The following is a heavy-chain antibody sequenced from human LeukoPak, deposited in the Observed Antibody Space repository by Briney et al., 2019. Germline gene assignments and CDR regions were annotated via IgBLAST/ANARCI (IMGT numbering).Heavy chain of an antibody. CDR2: ISSSGSTI. D-gene: IGHD5-24*01. V-gene: IGHV3-48*03. CDR3: ARDKRDGYNYLSYVDYYYMDV. Sequence: PGGSLRLSCAASGFTFSSYEMNWVRQAPGKGLEWVSYISSSGSTIYYADSVKGRFTISRDNAKNSLYLQMNSLRAEDTAVYYCARDKRDGYNYLSYVDYYYMDVWGKGTTVTISS. J-gene: IGHJ6*03. CDR1: GFTFSSYE.